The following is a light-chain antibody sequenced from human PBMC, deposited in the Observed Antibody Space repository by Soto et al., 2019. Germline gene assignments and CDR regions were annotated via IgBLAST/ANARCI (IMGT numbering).Light chain of an antibody. J-gene: IGKJ3*01. Sequence: DIQMTQSPSSLSASVGDRVTIACRASQSISTYLNWFQQKPGEAPKLLIYGAYRLQSGVPSRFSGSASGTEFTLTISSLQPEDFATYYCQQSYRTPLTFGPGTKVDFK. CDR2: GAY. CDR3: QQSYRTPLT. V-gene: IGKV1-39*01. CDR1: QSISTY.